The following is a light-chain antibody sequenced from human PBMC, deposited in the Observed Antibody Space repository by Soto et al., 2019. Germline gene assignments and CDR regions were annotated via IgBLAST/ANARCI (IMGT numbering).Light chain of an antibody. J-gene: IGKJ2*01. CDR1: QSVSSSY. V-gene: IGKV3-20*01. CDR3: HLYGSSPYT. CDR2: GAS. Sequence: EIVLTQSPGTLSLSPGERATLSCRASQSVSSSYLAWYQQKPGQAPRRLVYGASSGATGIPDRFSGSGSGTDVTLTISRLEPEDFAVYYCHLYGSSPYTFGQGTKLEIK.